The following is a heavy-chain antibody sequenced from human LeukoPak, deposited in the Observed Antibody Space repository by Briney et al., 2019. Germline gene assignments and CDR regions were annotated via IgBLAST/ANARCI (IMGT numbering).Heavy chain of an antibody. Sequence: PGGSLRLSCAVSGITLSNYGMSWVRQAPGKGLEWVAGISDSGGRTNYADSVKGRFTISRDNPKNTLYLQRNSLRAEDTAVYFCAKRGVVIRVILVGFHKEAYYFDSWGQGALVTVSS. D-gene: IGHD3-22*01. V-gene: IGHV3-23*01. CDR3: AKRGVVIRVILVGFHKEAYYFDS. CDR1: GITLSNYG. CDR2: ISDSGGRT. J-gene: IGHJ4*02.